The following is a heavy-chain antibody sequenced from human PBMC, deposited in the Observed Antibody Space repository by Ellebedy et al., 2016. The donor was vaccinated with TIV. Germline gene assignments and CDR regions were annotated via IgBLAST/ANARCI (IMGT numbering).Heavy chain of an antibody. V-gene: IGHV3-23*01. CDR1: GFTFDNYA. J-gene: IGHJ6*02. CDR3: ARDEVYSSSWYAYYYYGMDV. Sequence: GESLKISCAASGFTFDNYAMSWVRQAPGKGLEWVSTISATGYDTYYADSLKGRFTISRDNSKNTLYLQMNSLRAEDTAVYYCARDEVYSSSWYAYYYYGMDVWGQGTTVTVSS. CDR2: ISATGYDT. D-gene: IGHD6-13*01.